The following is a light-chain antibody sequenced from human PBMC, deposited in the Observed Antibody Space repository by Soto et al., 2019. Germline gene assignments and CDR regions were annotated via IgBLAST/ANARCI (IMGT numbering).Light chain of an antibody. J-gene: IGLJ1*01. V-gene: IGLV2-11*01. Sequence: QSALTQPRSVSGSPGQSVTISCTGTSSDVGGYHYVSWYQQHPGKAPKLMIYDVSKRPSGVPDRVSGSKSGNTASLTISGLQAEDEADYYCCSYAASYTVLLGTGTTLTLL. CDR3: CSYAASYTVL. CDR2: DVS. CDR1: SSDVGGYHY.